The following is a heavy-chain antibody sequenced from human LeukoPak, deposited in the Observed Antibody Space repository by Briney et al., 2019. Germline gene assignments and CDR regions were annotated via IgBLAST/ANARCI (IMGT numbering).Heavy chain of an antibody. Sequence: SETLSLTCTVSGYSISSGYYWGWIRPPPGKGLEWIGSFYHSGTTYYNPSVKSRVTILVDTSKNHFSMKLSSVTAADTAVYYCARGGDTSGHYYFEYFHHWGQGTLVAVSS. CDR3: ARGGDTSGHYYFEYFHH. CDR2: FYHSGTT. D-gene: IGHD3-22*01. CDR1: GYSISSGYY. J-gene: IGHJ1*01. V-gene: IGHV4-38-2*02.